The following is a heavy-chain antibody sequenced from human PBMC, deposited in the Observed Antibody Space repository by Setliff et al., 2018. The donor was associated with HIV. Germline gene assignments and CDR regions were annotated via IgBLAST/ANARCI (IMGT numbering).Heavy chain of an antibody. D-gene: IGHD3-22*01. CDR2: IYTSGRT. J-gene: IGHJ6*03. CDR1: GDSITRGSYY. CDR3: ARHDHSDNLSYPMDV. V-gene: IGHV4-61*02. Sequence: PSETLSLTCTVSGDSITRGSYYWSWIRQPAGKGLEWIGLIYTSGRTNYNPSLKSRVTISVDSSKNQVSLTVTSVTAADTAVYYCARHDHSDNLSYPMDVWGKGTTVTVSS.